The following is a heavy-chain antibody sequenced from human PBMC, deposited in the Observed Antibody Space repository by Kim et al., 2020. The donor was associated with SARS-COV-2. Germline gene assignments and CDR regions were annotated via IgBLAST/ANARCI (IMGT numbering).Heavy chain of an antibody. D-gene: IGHD6-13*01. CDR3: ASDSTIWGRMGR. CDR2: VYYTGTT. J-gene: IGHJ4*02. CDR1: GDSFSNYRYY. V-gene: IGHV4-39*01. Sequence: SETLSLTCTVSGDSFSNYRYYWGWIRQPTGKGLEYIGSVYYTGTTYYNPSLKSRVTISLDPSKNKFSLRLTSVTATDTAVYYCASDSTIWGRMGRWGRGT.